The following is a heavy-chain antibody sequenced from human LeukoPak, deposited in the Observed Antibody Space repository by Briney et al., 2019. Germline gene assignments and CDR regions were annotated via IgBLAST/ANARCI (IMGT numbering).Heavy chain of an antibody. Sequence: PGGSLRLSCAASGFTFSSYTMHWIRQAPGKGLEWVSSISGSNSYIFYADSVKGRFTVSRDNAKNSLYLQMNSLRAEDTAVYYCARELRTYYYGSGSDKFDYWGQGTLVTVSS. J-gene: IGHJ4*02. V-gene: IGHV3-21*01. CDR3: ARELRTYYYGSGSDKFDY. CDR2: ISGSNSYI. D-gene: IGHD3-10*01. CDR1: GFTFSSYT.